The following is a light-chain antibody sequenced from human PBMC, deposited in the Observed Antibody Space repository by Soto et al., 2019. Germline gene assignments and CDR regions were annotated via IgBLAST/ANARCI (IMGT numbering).Light chain of an antibody. J-gene: IGLJ3*02. Sequence: QSALTQPPSVSGSPGQSVTISCTGTSSDVGSYNRVPWYQQPPGTAPKLMIYEVSNRPSGVPDRFSGSKSGNTASLTISGLQAEDEADYYCSLYTSSSWVFGGGTKLTVL. V-gene: IGLV2-18*01. CDR1: SSDVGSYNR. CDR3: SLYTSSSWV. CDR2: EVS.